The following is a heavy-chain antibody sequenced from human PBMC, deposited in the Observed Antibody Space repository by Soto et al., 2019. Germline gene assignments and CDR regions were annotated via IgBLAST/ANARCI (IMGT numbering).Heavy chain of an antibody. Sequence: QVQLVESGGGVVQPGRSLRLSCAASGFTFSSYGMHWVRQAPGKGLEWVAVIWYDGNNKYYADSVKGRFTISRDNSKKTLYLQMNSRSAEDTAVYYCARVPSFIAAAGTGYYYYYGMDVWGQGTTVTVSS. CDR1: GFTFSSYG. V-gene: IGHV3-33*01. J-gene: IGHJ6*02. D-gene: IGHD6-13*01. CDR2: IWYDGNNK. CDR3: ARVPSFIAAAGTGYYYYYGMDV.